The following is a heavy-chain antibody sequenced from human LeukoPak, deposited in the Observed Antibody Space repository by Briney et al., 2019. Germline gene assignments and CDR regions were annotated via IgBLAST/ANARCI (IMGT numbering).Heavy chain of an antibody. D-gene: IGHD6-13*01. V-gene: IGHV3-30-3*01. J-gene: IGHJ5*02. CDR1: GFTFSSYA. CDR2: ISYDGSNK. Sequence: GGSLRLSCAASGFTFSSYAMHWVRQAPGKGLEWVAVISYDGSNKYYADSVKDRFTISRDNSKNTLYLQMNSLRAEDTAVYYCARDRPPSSSWYSQYTTGWFDPWGQGTLVTVSS. CDR3: ARDRPPSSSWYSQYTTGWFDP.